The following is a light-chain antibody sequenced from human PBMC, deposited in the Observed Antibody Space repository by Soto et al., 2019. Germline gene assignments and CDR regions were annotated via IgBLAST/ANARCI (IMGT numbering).Light chain of an antibody. Sequence: EFVLTQSPPTLSLSPGERATLSCRASQSVSSNLAWYQQKPGQAPRLLIYGASTRATGIPARFSGSGSGTEFTLTISSLQSEDFAVYYCQQYNNWPRTSGQGTKVDIK. V-gene: IGKV3-15*01. J-gene: IGKJ1*01. CDR2: GAS. CDR3: QQYNNWPRT. CDR1: QSVSSN.